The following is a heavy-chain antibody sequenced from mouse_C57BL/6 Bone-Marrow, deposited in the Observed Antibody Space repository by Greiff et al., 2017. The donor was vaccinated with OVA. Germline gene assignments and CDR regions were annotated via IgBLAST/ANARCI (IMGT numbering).Heavy chain of an antibody. Sequence: EVKLVESGGDLVKPGGSLKLSCAASGFTFSSYGMSWVRQTPDKRLEWVATISSGGSYTYYPDSVKGRFTISRDNAKNTLYLQMSSLKSEDTAMYYCARLGFADWGQGTLVTVSA. CDR3: ARLGFAD. CDR2: ISSGGSYT. V-gene: IGHV5-6*01. J-gene: IGHJ3*01. CDR1: GFTFSSYG.